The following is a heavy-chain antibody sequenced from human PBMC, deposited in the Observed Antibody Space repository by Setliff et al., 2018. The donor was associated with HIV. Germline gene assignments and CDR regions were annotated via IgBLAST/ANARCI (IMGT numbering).Heavy chain of an antibody. CDR1: GGSISSTTY. J-gene: IGHJ2*01. V-gene: IGHV4-39*02. CDR3: ARDIIARTYWYFDL. D-gene: IGHD1-1*01. CDR2: INFSGDT. Sequence: SETLSLTCTVSGGSISSTTYWGWIRQSPGAGLEWIGNINFSGDTYYNPSLKSRVTISVDTSKNHFSLKLTSVTAADTAVYYCARDIIARTYWYFDLWGRGTLVTVSS.